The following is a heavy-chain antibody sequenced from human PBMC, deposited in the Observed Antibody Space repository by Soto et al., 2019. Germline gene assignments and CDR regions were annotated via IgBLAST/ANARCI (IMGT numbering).Heavy chain of an antibody. V-gene: IGHV3-7*01. Sequence: GGSLRLSCTASGFSFSSNWMSWVRQAPGKGPEWVANINQDGSEKYCADSVKGRFTISRDNAKNSLYLQMDGLRVEDTALYYCFNVAFGYWGRGTLDTVSS. CDR2: INQDGSEK. CDR3: FNVAFGY. CDR1: GFSFSSNW. J-gene: IGHJ4*02.